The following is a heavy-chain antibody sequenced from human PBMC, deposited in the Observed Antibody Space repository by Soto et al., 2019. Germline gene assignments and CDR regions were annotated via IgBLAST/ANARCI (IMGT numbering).Heavy chain of an antibody. CDR2: TYYRSKWYN. V-gene: IGHV6-1*01. Sequence: SQTLSLTCAISGDSVSSNSAAWNWNRQSPSRGLEWLGRTYYRSKWYNDYAVSVKSRITINPDTSKNQFSLQLNSVTPEDTAVYYCAREGPGYSSSSWAFDIWGQGTMVT. CDR1: GDSVSSNSAA. J-gene: IGHJ3*02. D-gene: IGHD6-6*01. CDR3: AREGPGYSSSSWAFDI.